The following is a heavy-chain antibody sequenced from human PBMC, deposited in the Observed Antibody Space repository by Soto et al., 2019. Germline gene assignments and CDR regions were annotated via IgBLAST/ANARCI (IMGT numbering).Heavy chain of an antibody. V-gene: IGHV4-34*01. CDR1: GVSCSCYG. CDR2: INHSGST. Sequence: SETLCLTYSVYGVSCSCYGLSWIRQTPGKGLEWIGEINHSGSTSYNPSLNSRVTTSVDTSKNQFSLRLSSVTAADTAIYYCARRYCSDSYCSYFDYWGRGTLVNVSS. J-gene: IGHJ4*02. CDR3: ARRYCSDSYCSYFDY. D-gene: IGHD2-15*01.